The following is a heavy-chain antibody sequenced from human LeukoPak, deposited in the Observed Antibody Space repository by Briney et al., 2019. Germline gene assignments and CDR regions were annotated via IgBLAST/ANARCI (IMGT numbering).Heavy chain of an antibody. V-gene: IGHV4-38-2*02. CDR1: GYSISSGFY. CDR2: MYHSGTT. J-gene: IGHJ4*02. D-gene: IGHD3-22*01. Sequence: SETLSLTCTVSGYSISSGFYWGWIRQPPGKGLEWIGSMYHSGTTYYNASLKSRVTISVDTSKNQFSLKLSSVTAADTAVYYCARWGDYYDSSGYYPLTYFDYWGQGTLVTVSS. CDR3: ARWGDYYDSSGYYPLTYFDY.